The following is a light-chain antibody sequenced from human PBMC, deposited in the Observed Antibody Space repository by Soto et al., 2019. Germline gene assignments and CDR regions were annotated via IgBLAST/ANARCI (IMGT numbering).Light chain of an antibody. CDR1: SSDVGAYTY. J-gene: IGLJ2*01. Sequence: QSALTQPASVSGSPGQSITISCTGTSSDVGAYTYVSWYQQHPGKAPKLMIFEVSDRPSGVSNRFSGSKSGNTASLTISGLEAEDEDYYYCSSYTTINTLVFGGGTKVTVL. CDR3: SSYTTINTLV. V-gene: IGLV2-14*01. CDR2: EVS.